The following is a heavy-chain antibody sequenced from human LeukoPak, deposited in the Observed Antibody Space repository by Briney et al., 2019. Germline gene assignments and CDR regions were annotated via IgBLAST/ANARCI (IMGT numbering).Heavy chain of an antibody. Sequence: PSETLSLTCIVSGGSISSSSYYWGWIRQPPGKGLEWIGSTYYSGSTYYNPSLKRRVTISVDTSKTQSSLKLSSVTAADTAVYYCARHDSSGYYYYYYGMDVWGQGTTVTVSS. CDR3: ARHDSSGYYYYYYGMDV. D-gene: IGHD3-22*01. CDR1: GGSISSSSYY. CDR2: TYYSGST. V-gene: IGHV4-39*01. J-gene: IGHJ6*02.